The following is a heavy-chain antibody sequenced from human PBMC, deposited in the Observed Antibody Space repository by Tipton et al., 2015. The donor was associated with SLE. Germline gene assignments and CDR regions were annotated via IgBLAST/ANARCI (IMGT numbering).Heavy chain of an antibody. CDR3: ARDVVGATEGLDW. V-gene: IGHV3-30*04. D-gene: IGHD1-26*01. J-gene: IGHJ4*02. CDR1: GFTFSSYA. Sequence: SLRLSCEASGFTFSSYAMHWVRQAPGKGLEWVAVIPYDGSNKYYADSVKGRFSISRDNSKNTLYLQMNSLRAEDTAVYYCARDVVGATEGLDWWGQGTLVTVSS. CDR2: IPYDGSNK.